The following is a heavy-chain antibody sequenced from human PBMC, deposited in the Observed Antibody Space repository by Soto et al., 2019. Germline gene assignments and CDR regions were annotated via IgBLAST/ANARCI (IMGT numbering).Heavy chain of an antibody. Sequence: QVQLVESGGGVVQPGRSLRLSCAASGFTFSSYGMHWVRQAPGKGLEWVAVISYDGSNKYYADSVKGRFTISRDNSKNTLYLKMNSLTAEDTAVYYCAKLHGGDSYDSSVYYYLPYFDYWGQGTLVTVSS. D-gene: IGHD3-22*01. CDR2: ISYDGSNK. J-gene: IGHJ4*02. CDR1: GFTFSSYG. CDR3: AKLHGGDSYDSSVYYYLPYFDY. V-gene: IGHV3-30*18.